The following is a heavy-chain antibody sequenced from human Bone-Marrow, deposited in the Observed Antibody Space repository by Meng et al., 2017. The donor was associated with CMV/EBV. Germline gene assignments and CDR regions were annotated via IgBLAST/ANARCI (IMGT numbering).Heavy chain of an antibody. V-gene: IGHV1-2*02. Sequence: ASVKVSCKASGGTFNSYGINWVRQAPGQGLEWMGWINPKSGGTNYAQKFQGRVTMTRDTSSSTAHMELSRLTSDDTAVYYCARVHIAAAGYYYNGMDVWGQGTTVTVSS. CDR3: ARVHIAAAGYYYNGMDV. CDR2: INPKSGGT. D-gene: IGHD6-13*01. J-gene: IGHJ6*02. CDR1: GGTFNSYG.